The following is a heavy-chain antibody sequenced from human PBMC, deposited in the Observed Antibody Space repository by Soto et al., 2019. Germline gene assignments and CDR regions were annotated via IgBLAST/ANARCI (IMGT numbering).Heavy chain of an antibody. D-gene: IGHD1-1*01. Sequence: SETLSLTCPVSGGSIGSGDYYWSWLRKPPGKGLEWIGYIYYSGNTYYTPSLKSRLTISLDTSKKQCPLNLSSVTAADTAVYFCARVPRQVEPTLCFDPGSQGTLVTVSS. J-gene: IGHJ5*02. CDR1: GGSIGSGDYY. CDR3: ARVPRQVEPTLCFDP. CDR2: IYYSGNT. V-gene: IGHV4-30-4*01.